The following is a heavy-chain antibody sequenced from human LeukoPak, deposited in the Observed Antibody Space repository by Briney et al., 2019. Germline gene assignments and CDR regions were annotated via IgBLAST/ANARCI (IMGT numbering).Heavy chain of an antibody. J-gene: IGHJ5*02. D-gene: IGHD3-10*01. Sequence: PSETLSLTCSVSGGSISSHCWSWIRQPPGKGLEWIGHICNSGITSYNPSLKSRVIISVDTSKNQLSLKLSSVTAADTAVYYCARYYYGSGSYYNVAWFDPWGQGTLVTVSS. CDR3: ARYYYGSGSYYNVAWFDP. CDR2: ICNSGIT. V-gene: IGHV4-59*11. CDR1: GGSISSHC.